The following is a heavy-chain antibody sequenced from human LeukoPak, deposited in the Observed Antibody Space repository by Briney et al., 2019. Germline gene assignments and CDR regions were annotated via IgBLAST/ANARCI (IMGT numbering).Heavy chain of an antibody. J-gene: IGHJ3*02. V-gene: IGHV3-30-3*01. CDR2: ISYDGSNK. CDR3: ARAVYDYAWGSYRPDRYYDAFDI. D-gene: IGHD3-16*02. Sequence: GRSLRLSCAASGFTFSSYAMHWVRQAPGKGLEWVAVISYDGSNKYYADSVKGRFTISRDNSKNTLYLQMNSLRAEDTAVYYCARAVYDYAWGSYRPDRYYDAFDIWGQGTMVTVSS. CDR1: GFTFSSYA.